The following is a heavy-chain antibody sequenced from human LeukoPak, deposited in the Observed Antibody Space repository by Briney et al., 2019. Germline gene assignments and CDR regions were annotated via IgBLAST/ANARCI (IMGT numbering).Heavy chain of an antibody. Sequence: SGTLSLTCAVSGGSISSSNWWSWVRQPPGKGLEWIGEIYHSGSTNYNPSLKSRVTISVDKSKNQFSLKLSSVTAADTAVYYCARVDTYYDYVWGSYRIPPKYFDYWGQGTLVTVSS. D-gene: IGHD3-16*01. V-gene: IGHV4-4*02. CDR2: IYHSGST. CDR1: GGSISSSNW. CDR3: ARVDTYYDYVWGSYRIPPKYFDY. J-gene: IGHJ4*02.